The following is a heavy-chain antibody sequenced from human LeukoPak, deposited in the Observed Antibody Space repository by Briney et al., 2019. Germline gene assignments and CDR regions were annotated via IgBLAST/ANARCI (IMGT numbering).Heavy chain of an antibody. CDR1: GFTFSRYN. J-gene: IGHJ6*03. D-gene: IGHD6-19*01. CDR3: AKDAQWLVPEGYYYYMDV. Sequence: GGSLRLSCAGSGFTFSRYNMNWFRQAPGKGLERVSSINSSSSYIFYADSVKGRFTISRDNAKNSLYLQMNSLRAEDTAVYYCAKDAQWLVPEGYYYYMDVWGKGTTVTVSS. V-gene: IGHV3-21*01. CDR2: INSSSSYI.